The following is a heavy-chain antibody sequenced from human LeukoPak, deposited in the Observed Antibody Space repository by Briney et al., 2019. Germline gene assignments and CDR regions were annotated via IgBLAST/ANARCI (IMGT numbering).Heavy chain of an antibody. V-gene: IGHV3-48*01. Sequence: GGSLRLSCAASGFTFSSYSMNWVRQAPGKGLEWVSYIYSSSSIIHYADSVKGRFTISRDNAKNSLYLQMNSLRAEDTAVYYCARINGYSDFFWGQGTLVTVSS. D-gene: IGHD5-12*01. CDR3: ARINGYSDFF. J-gene: IGHJ4*02. CDR2: IYSSSSII. CDR1: GFTFSSYS.